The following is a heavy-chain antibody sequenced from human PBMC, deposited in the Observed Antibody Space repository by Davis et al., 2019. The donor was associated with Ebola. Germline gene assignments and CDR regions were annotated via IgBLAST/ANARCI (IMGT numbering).Heavy chain of an antibody. CDR1: GGSISSGGYS. Sequence: MPSETLSLTCAVSGGSISSGGYSWSWIRQPPGKGLEWIGYIYYSGSTYYNPSLKSRVTISVATSKNQFSLKLSSVTAADTAVYYCARGSPYDSSGYYLPFDIWGQGTMVTVSS. V-gene: IGHV4-30-4*07. CDR2: IYYSGST. CDR3: ARGSPYDSSGYYLPFDI. D-gene: IGHD3-22*01. J-gene: IGHJ3*02.